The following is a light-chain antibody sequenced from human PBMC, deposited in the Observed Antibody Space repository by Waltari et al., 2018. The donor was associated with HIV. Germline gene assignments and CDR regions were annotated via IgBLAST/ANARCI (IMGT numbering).Light chain of an antibody. J-gene: IGLJ3*02. Sequence: QTVVTQEPSFSVSPGATVTLTCGLRPGSVSTPYYPSWYQQTPGQAPRTLIYNTHTRSSWVPDRLSGSIVGDKAVLTITGAQADDECDYYCALYMGSGVWVFGGGTTLTVL. CDR2: NTH. CDR3: ALYMGSGVWV. CDR1: PGSVSTPYY. V-gene: IGLV8-61*01.